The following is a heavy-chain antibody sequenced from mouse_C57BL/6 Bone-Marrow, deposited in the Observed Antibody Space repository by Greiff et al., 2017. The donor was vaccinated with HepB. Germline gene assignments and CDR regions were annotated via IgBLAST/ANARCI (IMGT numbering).Heavy chain of an antibody. CDR1: GFTINDDY. CDR3: GPYDYGSSSDY. CDR2: IDPENGDT. D-gene: IGHD1-1*01. J-gene: IGHJ2*01. Sequence: EVQLQQSGAELVKPGASVKLSCTASGFTINDDYMHWVKQRPEQGLEWIGWIDPENGDTEYAAKFQGMATITADTSSNTAYLQLSSLTSEDTAVYYCGPYDYGSSSDYGGQGTTLTVTS. V-gene: IGHV14-4*01.